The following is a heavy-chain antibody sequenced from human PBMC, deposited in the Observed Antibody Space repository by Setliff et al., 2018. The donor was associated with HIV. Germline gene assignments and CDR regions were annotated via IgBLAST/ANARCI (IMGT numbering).Heavy chain of an antibody. CDR3: ARLMESTEGNYFDY. V-gene: IGHV4-39*01. J-gene: IGHJ4*02. CDR2: IFHAGST. Sequence: SETLSLTCTVSGGSISGSSYYWGWIRQSPEKGLEWIGSIFHAGSTYYNPSLKSRVTLSVDTSENQYSLKLTSLIAADTAVYYCARLMESTEGNYFDYWGRGTLVTVSS. D-gene: IGHD1-1*01. CDR1: GGSISGSSYY.